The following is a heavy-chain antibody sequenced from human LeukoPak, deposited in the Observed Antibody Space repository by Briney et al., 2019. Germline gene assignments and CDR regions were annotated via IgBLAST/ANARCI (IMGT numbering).Heavy chain of an antibody. CDR3: ARGISRRVNWFDP. V-gene: IGHV1-8*02. Sequence: ASVKVSCKASGYTFTTYDINWVRQATGQGHEWMGWMNPNSGKTDYAQKFQGRVTMTRNTSISTAYMELSSLTSEDTAVYYCARGISRRVNWFDPWGQGTLVTVSS. J-gene: IGHJ5*02. D-gene: IGHD2/OR15-2a*01. CDR2: MNPNSGKT. CDR1: GYTFTTYD.